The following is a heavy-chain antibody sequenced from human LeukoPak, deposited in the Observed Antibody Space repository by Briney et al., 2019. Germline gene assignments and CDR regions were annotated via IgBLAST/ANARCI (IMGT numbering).Heavy chain of an antibody. V-gene: IGHV3-23*01. D-gene: IGHD6-13*01. CDR2: ISGSTGST. CDR3: ARRAAALGAFDY. J-gene: IGHJ4*02. CDR1: GFTFSTYG. Sequence: GGSLRLSCATSGFTFSTYGMSWVRQAPGKGLEWVSAISGSTGSTYSADSVKGRFTISRDNSKNTLYLQMNSLRAEDTAVYYCARRAAALGAFDYWGPGTLVTVSS.